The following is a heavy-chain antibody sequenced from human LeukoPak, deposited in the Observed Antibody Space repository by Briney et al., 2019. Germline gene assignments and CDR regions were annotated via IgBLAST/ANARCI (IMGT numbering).Heavy chain of an antibody. V-gene: IGHV4-34*01. CDR3: ARSKGSCPVRGGPFDY. J-gene: IGHJ4*02. D-gene: IGHD1-26*01. CDR2: INHGGST. Sequence: SETLSLTCAVYGGSFSGYYWSWIRQPPGKGLEWVGEINHGGSTNYNPSLKSRVTISVDTSKNQFSLKLSSVTDADTALYFCARSKGSCPVRGGPFDYWGQATLVTVSS. CDR1: GGSFSGYY.